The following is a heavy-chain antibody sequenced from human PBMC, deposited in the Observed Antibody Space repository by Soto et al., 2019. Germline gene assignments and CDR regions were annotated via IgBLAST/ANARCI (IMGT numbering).Heavy chain of an antibody. CDR3: ARGRRYYDFWSGYSNWFDP. CDR2: INHSGST. J-gene: IGHJ5*01. D-gene: IGHD3-3*01. V-gene: IGHV4-34*01. Sequence: SETLSLTCAVYGGSFSGYYWSWIRQPPGKGLEWIGEINHSGSTNYNPSLKSRVTISVDTSKNQFSLKLSSVTAADTAVYYCARGRRYYDFWSGYSNWFDPWGQGILVTVSS. CDR1: GGSFSGYY.